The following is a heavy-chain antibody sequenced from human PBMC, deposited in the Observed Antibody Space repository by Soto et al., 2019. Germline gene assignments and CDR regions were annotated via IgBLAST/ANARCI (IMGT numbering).Heavy chain of an antibody. D-gene: IGHD6-19*01. CDR3: ARVHSSGWYAGY. V-gene: IGHV4-34*01. CDR2: VDHTGST. Sequence: SETPSLTCAVYGWSFSGYFWSWIRQPPRKGLEWIGEVDHTGSTNYNPSLTSRLTISVDRSKNQFSLQLSSVIAVDTAVYYSARVHSSGWYAGYWGRGTLVTVSS. CDR1: GWSFSGYF. J-gene: IGHJ4*02.